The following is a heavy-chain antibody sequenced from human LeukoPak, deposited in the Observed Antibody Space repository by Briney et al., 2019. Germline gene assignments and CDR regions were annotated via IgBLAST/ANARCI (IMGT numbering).Heavy chain of an antibody. CDR2: IYYSGST. CDR3: ARGAAYYDILTGYYNGYFQH. CDR1: GGSISSYY. Sequence: SETLSLTCTVSGGSISSYYWSWIRQPSGKGLEWIGYIYYSGSTNYNPSLKSRVTISVDTSKNQFSLKLSSVTAADTAVYYCARGAAYYDILTGYYNGYFQHWGQGTLVTVSS. V-gene: IGHV4-59*01. D-gene: IGHD3-9*01. J-gene: IGHJ1*01.